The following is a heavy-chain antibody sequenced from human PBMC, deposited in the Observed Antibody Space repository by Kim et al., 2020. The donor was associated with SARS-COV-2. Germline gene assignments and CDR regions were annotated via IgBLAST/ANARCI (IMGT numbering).Heavy chain of an antibody. Sequence: YVDSVKGRFTISSDNAKNSLYLQMSSLRAEDTAVYYCARERYFDWLYFDYWGQGTLVTVSS. V-gene: IGHV3-7*03. CDR3: ARERYFDWLYFDY. J-gene: IGHJ4*02. D-gene: IGHD3-9*01.